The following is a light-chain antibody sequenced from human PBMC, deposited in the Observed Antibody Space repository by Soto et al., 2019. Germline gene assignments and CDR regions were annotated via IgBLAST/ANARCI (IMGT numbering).Light chain of an antibody. CDR1: QTIDNY. J-gene: IGKJ4*01. CDR2: DAF. Sequence: EIVLTQSPATLSLSPGERATLSCRASQTIDNYLHWYQQKPGQAPRLLIYDAFYKAAGVPARFSGVGSGTDFTLTMSSVEPEDFAFYYCQQRKDWPLTFGGGTRVEI. V-gene: IGKV3-11*01. CDR3: QQRKDWPLT.